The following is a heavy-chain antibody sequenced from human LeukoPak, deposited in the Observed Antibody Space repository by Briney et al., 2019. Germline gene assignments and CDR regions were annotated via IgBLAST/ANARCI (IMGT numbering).Heavy chain of an antibody. CDR2: ISAYNGNT. CDR3: ARAIGITRTNWFDP. Sequence: ASVKVSCKASGYTFTSYGISWVRQAPGQGLEWMGWISAYNGNTNYAQKLQGRVTMTTDTSASTAYMELRSLRSDDTAVYYCARAIGITRTNWFDPWGQGTLVTVSS. J-gene: IGHJ5*02. V-gene: IGHV1-18*01. D-gene: IGHD1-7*01. CDR1: GYTFTSYG.